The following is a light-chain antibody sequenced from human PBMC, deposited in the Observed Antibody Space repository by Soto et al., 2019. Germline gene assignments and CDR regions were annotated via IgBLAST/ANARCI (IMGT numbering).Light chain of an antibody. CDR1: QSVSSN. V-gene: IGKV3-15*01. CDR3: QQYNNWPPIT. J-gene: IGKJ5*01. CDR2: GAS. Sequence: EIVMTQSPATLSVSPGASAPLSGRASQSVSSNLAWYQQKPGQAPRLLIYGASTRATGIAARFSGSGSGTEFTLTISSLQSEDFAVYYCQQYNNWPPITVGQGTRLEI.